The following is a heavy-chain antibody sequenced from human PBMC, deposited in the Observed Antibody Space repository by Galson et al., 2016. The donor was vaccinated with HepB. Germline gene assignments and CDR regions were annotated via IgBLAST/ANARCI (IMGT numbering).Heavy chain of an antibody. J-gene: IGHJ4*01. CDR2: IYYGGSS. CDR3: ARVRGGDSDFDY. CDR1: GGSISGSGQH. Sequence: TLSLTCSVSGGSISGSGQHWGWIRPPPGKGLEWIGTIYYGGSSYYNPSLKSRVTMSVDTSKDRFSLNLNSVAAADTAVYYGARVRGGDSDFDYWGLGTLVIVSS. V-gene: IGHV4-39*07. D-gene: IGHD2-21*02.